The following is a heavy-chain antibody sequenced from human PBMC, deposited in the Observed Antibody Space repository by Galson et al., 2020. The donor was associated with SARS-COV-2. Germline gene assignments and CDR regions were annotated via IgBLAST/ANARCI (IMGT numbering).Heavy chain of an antibody. D-gene: IGHD3-10*01. V-gene: IGHV3-23*01. CDR2: LTGSGETT. CDR1: GFTFDSYA. Sequence: GGSLRLSCAASGFTFDSYAMTWVRQGPGKGLEWVSALTGSGETTYYADSVQGRFTISRDNSKNRLYLQMNSLRAEDTALYYCAQDGGLRGVEYWGQGTLVTVSS. J-gene: IGHJ4*02. CDR3: AQDGGLRGVEY.